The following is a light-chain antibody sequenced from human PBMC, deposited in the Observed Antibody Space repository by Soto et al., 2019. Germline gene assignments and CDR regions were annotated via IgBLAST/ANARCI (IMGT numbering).Light chain of an antibody. Sequence: DIQMTQSPSSLSASVGDRVTITCRASQNIRNYLNWYQHKPGKAPELLIYDASNLETGVPSRFSGSGSGTDFTLTFSSLQPEDFATYYCQQYHCFPLTFGGGTRLEIK. CDR3: QQYHCFPLT. V-gene: IGKV1-33*01. CDR2: DAS. CDR1: QNIRNY. J-gene: IGKJ4*01.